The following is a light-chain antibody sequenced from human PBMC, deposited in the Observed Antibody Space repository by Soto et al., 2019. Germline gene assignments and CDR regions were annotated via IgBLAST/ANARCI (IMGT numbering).Light chain of an antibody. V-gene: IGKV3-15*01. CDR3: QQYNNWPRA. J-gene: IGKJ1*01. CDR2: GAS. Sequence: EIVLTESPGNLSLSPGERATLSCRASETVSSNLAWYQQKLGQAPRLLIYGASTRATGIPARFSGSGSGTQFTLTISSLQSEDFAVYYCQQYNNWPRAFGQGTKVDIK. CDR1: ETVSSN.